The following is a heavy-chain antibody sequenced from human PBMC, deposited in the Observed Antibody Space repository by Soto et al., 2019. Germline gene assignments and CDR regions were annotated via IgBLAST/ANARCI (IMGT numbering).Heavy chain of an antibody. J-gene: IGHJ5*02. CDR2: ISGSGSST. V-gene: IGHV3-23*01. CDR1: GFTFSSYA. D-gene: IGHD3-10*01. CDR3: AKTKRLLWFGELLPSWFDP. Sequence: GGSLRLSCAASGFTFSSYAMSWVRQAPGKGLEWVSAISGSGSSTYYADSVKGRFTTSRDNSKNTLYLQMNSLRAEDTAVYYCAKTKRLLWFGELLPSWFDPWGQGTLVTVSS.